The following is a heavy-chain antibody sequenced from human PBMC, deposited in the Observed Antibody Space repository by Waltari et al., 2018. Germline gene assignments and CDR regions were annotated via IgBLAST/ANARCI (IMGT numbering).Heavy chain of an antibody. CDR1: GYSFTSYW. CDR2: IYPGDSDT. CDR3: TREIVVVVAATTPWDYYYMDV. D-gene: IGHD2-15*01. J-gene: IGHJ6*03. Sequence: EVQLVQSGAEVKKPGESLKISCKGSGYSFTSYWIGWVRQMPGKGLEWMGIIYPGDSDTRYSPSFQGQVTISADKSISTAYLQWSSLKTEDTAVYYCTREIVVVVAATTPWDYYYMDVWGKGTTVTVSS. V-gene: IGHV5-51*03.